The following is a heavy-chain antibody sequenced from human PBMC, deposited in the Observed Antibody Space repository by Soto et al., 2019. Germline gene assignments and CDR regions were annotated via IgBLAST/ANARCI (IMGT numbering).Heavy chain of an antibody. Sequence: EVQLVESGGGLAQPGGSLRLSCVASGFIFNSYSMNWVRQAPGKGLEWISYINSGSTSVFYADSVKGRFSISRDNAKNSLYLQMSRLRAEDTAVYYCASSASPDAYWGQGTLVTVSS. CDR3: ASSASPDAY. CDR1: GFIFNSYS. J-gene: IGHJ4*02. CDR2: INSGSTSV. D-gene: IGHD1-26*01. V-gene: IGHV3-48*01.